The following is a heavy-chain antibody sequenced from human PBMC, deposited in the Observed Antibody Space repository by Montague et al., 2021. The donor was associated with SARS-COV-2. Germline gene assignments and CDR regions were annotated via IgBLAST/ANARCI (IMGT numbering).Heavy chain of an antibody. CDR1: GGYISSGSYY. Sequence: TLSLTCTVSGGYISSGSYYWSWIRQPAGRGMDWIGRIYASGSTKYNLSLKSRVTISVDTSKNHFSLKVSSVTAADTAVYYCARDLSSSWSYWFDPWGQGTLVTVSS. D-gene: IGHD6-13*01. V-gene: IGHV4-61*02. CDR2: IYASGST. J-gene: IGHJ5*02. CDR3: ARDLSSSWSYWFDP.